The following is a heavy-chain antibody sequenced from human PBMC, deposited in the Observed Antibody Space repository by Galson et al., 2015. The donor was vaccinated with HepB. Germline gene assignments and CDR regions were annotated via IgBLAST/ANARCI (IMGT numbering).Heavy chain of an antibody. CDR2: IRGRDDTP. Sequence: SLRLSCAASGFTFSSYAMSWVRQAPGRALEWVSSIRGRDDTPHYAESVKGRFTISRDNPKNTVILQMNGLRAEDTAIYYCAKDSKIVVGWYWDYWGQGTVVTVSS. CDR3: AKDSKIVVGWYWDY. CDR1: GFTFSSYA. J-gene: IGHJ4*02. V-gene: IGHV3-23*01. D-gene: IGHD6-19*01.